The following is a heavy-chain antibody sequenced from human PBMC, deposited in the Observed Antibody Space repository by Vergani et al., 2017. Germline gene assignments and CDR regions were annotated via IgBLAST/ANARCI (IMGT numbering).Heavy chain of an antibody. J-gene: IGHJ5*02. V-gene: IGHV4-39*01. CDR2: IYYSGST. CDR1: GASIRSSNYY. D-gene: IGHD6-19*01. Sequence: QLQLQESGPGLVKPSATLSLTCSVSGASIRSSNYYWGWIPQPPGKGLEWIASIYYSGSTYYNPSLKSRVTISVDTSKNQFSLKLSSVTAADTAGYFCARHSTVEWLVKLGWIDPWGQGILVTVSS. CDR3: ARHSTVEWLVKLGWIDP.